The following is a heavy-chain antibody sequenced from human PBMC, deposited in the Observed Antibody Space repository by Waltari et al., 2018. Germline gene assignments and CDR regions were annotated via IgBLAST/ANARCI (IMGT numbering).Heavy chain of an antibody. Sequence: QLQLQESGPGLVKPSETLSLTCTVSGGSISSSSYYWGWLRQPPGKGLGWIGSIYYSGNTYYNPSLKSRVTISVDTSKNQFSLKLSSVTAADTAVYYCARHNYDYVWGSYRSPGYYFDYWGQGTLVTVSS. CDR2: IYYSGNT. J-gene: IGHJ4*02. CDR1: GGSISSSSYY. CDR3: ARHNYDYVWGSYRSPGYYFDY. D-gene: IGHD3-16*02. V-gene: IGHV4-39*07.